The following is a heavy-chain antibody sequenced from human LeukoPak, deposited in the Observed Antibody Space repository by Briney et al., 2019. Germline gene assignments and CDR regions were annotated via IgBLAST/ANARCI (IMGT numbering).Heavy chain of an antibody. CDR2: IYYSGST. D-gene: IGHD6-13*01. J-gene: IGHJ4*02. V-gene: IGHV4-59*01. CDR3: ARGSSTLLYYFDY. CDR1: GGSISSYY. Sequence: SETLSLTCTVSGGSISSYYWSWIQQPPGKGLEWIGYIYYSGSTNYNPSLKSRVTISVDTSKNQFSLKLSSVTAADTAVYYCARGSSTLLYYFDYWGQGTLVTVSS.